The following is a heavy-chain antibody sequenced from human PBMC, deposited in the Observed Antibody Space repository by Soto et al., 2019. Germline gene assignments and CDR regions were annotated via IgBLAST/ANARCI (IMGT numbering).Heavy chain of an antibody. CDR3: ARDMQGWGGF. D-gene: IGHD3-16*01. Sequence: ASVKVSCKASGYTLTDYYLHWVRQAPGQGLEWMGWINPKSGDTNYAQNFQDRVTMTRDTSTSTAYMELSRLTFDDTAVYYCARDMQGWGGFWGQGTLVTV. CDR1: GYTLTDYY. V-gene: IGHV1-2*02. J-gene: IGHJ4*02. CDR2: INPKSGDT.